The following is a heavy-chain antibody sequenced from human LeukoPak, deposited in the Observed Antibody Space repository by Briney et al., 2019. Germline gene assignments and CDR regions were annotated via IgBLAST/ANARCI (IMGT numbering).Heavy chain of an antibody. D-gene: IGHD6-13*01. CDR2: IYTSGST. J-gene: IGHJ6*03. V-gene: IGHV4-4*07. Sequence: SETLSLTCTVSGGSISSYYWSWIRQPAGKGLEWIGRIYTSGSTNYNPSLKSRVTMSVDTSKNQFSLKLSSVTAADTAVYYCARWGIAAAGTRRNYYMDVWGKGTTVTVSS. CDR3: ARWGIAAAGTRRNYYMDV. CDR1: GGSISSYY.